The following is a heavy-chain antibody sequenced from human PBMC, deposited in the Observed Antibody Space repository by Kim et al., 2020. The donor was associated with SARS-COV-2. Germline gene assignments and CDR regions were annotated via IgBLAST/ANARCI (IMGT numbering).Heavy chain of an antibody. CDR3: ARDPLWFGELLSDAFDI. CDR1: GFTFSSYE. Sequence: GGSLRLSCAASGFTFSSYEMNWVRQAPGKGLEWVSYISSSGSTIYYADSVKGRFTISRDNAKNSLYLQMNSLRAEDTAVYYCARDPLWFGELLSDAFDIWGQGTMVTVSS. CDR2: ISSSGSTI. J-gene: IGHJ3*02. V-gene: IGHV3-48*03. D-gene: IGHD3-10*01.